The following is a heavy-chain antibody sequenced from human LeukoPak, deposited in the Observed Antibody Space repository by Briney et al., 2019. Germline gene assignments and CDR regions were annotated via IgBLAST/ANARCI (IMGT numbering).Heavy chain of an antibody. CDR2: ITSSSSYI. Sequence: GRSLRLSCAPSRFTFSSYSMNCVRQAPGKGLEWVSSITSSSSYIYYADSVKGRFTISRDNAKNSLYLQMNSLRAEDTAVYYCARGGAAAALRWGQGTLVTVSS. V-gene: IGHV3-21*01. CDR3: ARGGAAAALR. CDR1: RFTFSSYS. D-gene: IGHD6-13*01. J-gene: IGHJ1*01.